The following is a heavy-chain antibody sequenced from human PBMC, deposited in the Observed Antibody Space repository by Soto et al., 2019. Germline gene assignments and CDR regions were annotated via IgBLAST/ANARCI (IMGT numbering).Heavy chain of an antibody. Sequence: GASVKVSCKASGYTFTGYYMHWVRQAPGQGLEWMGWINPNSGGTNYAQKFQGWVTMTRDTSISTAYMELSRLRSDDTAVYYCARDIRYCISTSCYEELDAFDIWGQGTMVTVSS. V-gene: IGHV1-2*04. J-gene: IGHJ3*02. CDR3: ARDIRYCISTSCYEELDAFDI. CDR1: GYTFTGYY. CDR2: INPNSGGT. D-gene: IGHD2-2*01.